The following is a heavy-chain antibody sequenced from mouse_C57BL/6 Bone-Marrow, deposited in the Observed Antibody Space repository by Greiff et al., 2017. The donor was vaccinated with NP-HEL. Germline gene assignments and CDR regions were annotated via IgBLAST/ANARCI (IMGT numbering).Heavy chain of an antibody. J-gene: IGHJ3*01. CDR1: GFTFSSYG. Sequence: VQLKESGGDLVKPGGSLKLSCAASGFTFSSYGMSWVRQTPDKRLEWVATISSGGSYTYYPDSVKGRFTISRDNAKNTLYLQMSSLKSEDTAMYYCARPIYYYGPFAYWGQGTLVTVSA. CDR3: ARPIYYYGPFAY. D-gene: IGHD1-1*01. V-gene: IGHV5-6*01. CDR2: ISSGGSYT.